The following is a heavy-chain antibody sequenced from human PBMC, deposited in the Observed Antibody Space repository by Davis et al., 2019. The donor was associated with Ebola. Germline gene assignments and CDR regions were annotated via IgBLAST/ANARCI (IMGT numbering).Heavy chain of an antibody. D-gene: IGHD4-11*01. CDR1: GFLFSDYS. J-gene: IGHJ4*02. CDR2: ITKGSDAI. CDR3: ARDYIFAFDF. V-gene: IGHV3-48*02. Sequence: PGGSLRLSCAASGFLFSDYSMNWVRQAPGKGLEWITYITKGSDAIHYADSMKGRFTVSRDNAKNSLFLQMNSLTDEDSAVYYCARDYIFAFDFWGQGTQVTVSS.